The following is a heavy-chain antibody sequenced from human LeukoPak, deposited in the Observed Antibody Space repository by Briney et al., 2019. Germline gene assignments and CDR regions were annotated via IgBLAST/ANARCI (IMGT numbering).Heavy chain of an antibody. Sequence: GASVKVSCKASGGTFTHDPISWLRQAPGQRREWIGNISPLLGTTLYTQEFQGRVTITTVKSTTTIYMDLYSLTSEDTAMYYCARDRCTGSYCHHDHWGQGTLVTVSS. CDR3: ARDRCTGSYCHHDH. V-gene: IGHV1-69*08. D-gene: IGHD2-8*02. J-gene: IGHJ4*02. CDR1: GGTFTHDP. CDR2: ISPLLGTT.